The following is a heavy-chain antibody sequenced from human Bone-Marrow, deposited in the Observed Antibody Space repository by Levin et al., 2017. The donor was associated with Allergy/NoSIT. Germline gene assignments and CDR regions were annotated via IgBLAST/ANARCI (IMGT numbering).Heavy chain of an antibody. CDR1: GFTFTDYY. J-gene: IGHJ3*01. D-gene: IGHD3-9*01. V-gene: IGHV3-11*05. Sequence: LSLTCAASGFTFTDYYMNWIRQAPGKGLEWVSYISSSTTYTNYADSVKGRFTISRDSARHSLYLQMNSLRAEDTAVYYCVRGLDPYDAFDVWGQGTMVTVAA. CDR2: ISSSTTYT. CDR3: VRGLDPYDAFDV.